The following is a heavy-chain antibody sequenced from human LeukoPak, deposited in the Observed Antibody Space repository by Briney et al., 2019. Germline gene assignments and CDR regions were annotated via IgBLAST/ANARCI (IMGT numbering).Heavy chain of an antibody. CDR3: ARVDIVVVPAIFDY. CDR2: ISSSSSYI. D-gene: IGHD2-2*03. CDR1: GFTFSSYS. Sequence: GGSLRLSCAASGFTFSSYSMNWVRQAPGKGLEWVSYISSSSSYIYYADSVKGRFTISRDNAKNSLYLQMNSLRAEDTAVYYCARVDIVVVPAIFDYWGQGTLVTVSS. J-gene: IGHJ4*02. V-gene: IGHV3-21*05.